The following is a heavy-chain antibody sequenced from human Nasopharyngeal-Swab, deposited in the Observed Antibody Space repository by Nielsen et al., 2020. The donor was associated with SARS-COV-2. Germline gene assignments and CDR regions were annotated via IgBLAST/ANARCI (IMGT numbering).Heavy chain of an antibody. D-gene: IGHD5-18*01. CDR1: GFTFSSYA. J-gene: IGHJ6*02. CDR2: ISGSGGST. Sequence: GESLKISCAASGFTFSSYAMSWVRQAPGKGLEWVSTISGSGGSTYYADSVKGRFTISRDNSKKMLFLQMNSLRAEDTAVYYCARVDTAFVIHYYYGMDVWGQGTTVTVSS. V-gene: IGHV3-23*01. CDR3: ARVDTAFVIHYYYGMDV.